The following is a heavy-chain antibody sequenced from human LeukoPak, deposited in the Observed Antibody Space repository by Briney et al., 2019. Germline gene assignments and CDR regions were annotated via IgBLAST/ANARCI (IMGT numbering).Heavy chain of an antibody. CDR2: ISAYNGNT. CDR1: GYTFTSYG. D-gene: IGHD3-3*01. Sequence: ASVKVSCKASGYTFTSYGISWVRQAPGQGLEWMGWISAYNGNTNYTQKLQGRVTMTTDTSTSTAYMELRSLRSGDTAVHYCARDQGYDFWSGYSLYYYYYGMDVWGQGTTVTVSS. J-gene: IGHJ6*02. CDR3: ARDQGYDFWSGYSLYYYYYGMDV. V-gene: IGHV1-18*01.